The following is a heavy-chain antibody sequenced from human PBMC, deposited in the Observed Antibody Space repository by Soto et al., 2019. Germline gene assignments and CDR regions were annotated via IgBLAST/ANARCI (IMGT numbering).Heavy chain of an antibody. J-gene: IGHJ4*02. CDR1: GFRFSDHY. D-gene: IGHD2-21*02. Sequence: LRLSCAASGFRFSDHYMTWIRQAPGKGLEWVSKISGGGTTMYYADSVKGRFTVSRDNAKNSLYLQMNSLRAEDTAVYYCAKDRGGNSASSDYWGQGTLVTVSS. CDR2: ISGGGTTM. V-gene: IGHV3-11*01. CDR3: AKDRGGNSASSDY.